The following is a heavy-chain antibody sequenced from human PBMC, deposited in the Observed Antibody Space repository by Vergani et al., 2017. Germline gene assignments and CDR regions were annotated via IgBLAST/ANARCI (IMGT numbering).Heavy chain of an antibody. CDR1: GFTFDDYA. V-gene: IGHV3-9*01. Sequence: EVQLVESGGDLVQPGRSLRLSCAASGFTFDDYAMHWVRQAPGKGLEWVSGISWNSGSIGYADSVKGRFTISRDNAKNSLYLQMNSLRAEDTALYYCAKGSTHSNIAVAGTFDYWGQGTLVTVSS. CDR3: AKGSTHSNIAVAGTFDY. CDR2: ISWNSGSI. D-gene: IGHD6-19*01. J-gene: IGHJ4*02.